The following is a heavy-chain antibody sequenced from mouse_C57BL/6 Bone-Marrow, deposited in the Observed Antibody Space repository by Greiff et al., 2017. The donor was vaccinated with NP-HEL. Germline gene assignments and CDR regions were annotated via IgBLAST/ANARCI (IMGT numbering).Heavy chain of an antibody. V-gene: IGHV2-2*01. J-gene: IGHJ3*01. CDR3: ARNGGYDYDDWFAY. Sequence: QVQLKESGPGLVQPSQSLSITCTVSGFSLTSYGVHWVRQSPGKGLEWLGVIWSGGSTDYNAAFISRLSISKDNSKSQVFFKMNSRQADDTAIDYCARNGGYDYDDWFAYWGQGTLVTVSA. D-gene: IGHD2-4*01. CDR2: IWSGGST. CDR1: GFSLTSYG.